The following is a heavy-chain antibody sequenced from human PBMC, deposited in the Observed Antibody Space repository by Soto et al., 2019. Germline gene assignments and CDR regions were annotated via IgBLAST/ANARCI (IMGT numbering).Heavy chain of an antibody. Sequence: ASVKVSCKVSGYTLTELSMHWVRQAPGKGLEWMGGFDPEDGETIYAQKFQGRVTMTEDTSTDTAYMELSSLRSEDTAVYYCATFGSGSYYVTLDYWGQGTLVTVSS. CDR3: ATFGSGSYYVTLDY. J-gene: IGHJ4*02. CDR1: GYTLTELS. CDR2: FDPEDGET. D-gene: IGHD1-26*01. V-gene: IGHV1-24*01.